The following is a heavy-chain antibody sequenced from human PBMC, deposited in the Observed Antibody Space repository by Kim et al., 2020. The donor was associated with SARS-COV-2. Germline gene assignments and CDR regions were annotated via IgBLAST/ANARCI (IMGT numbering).Heavy chain of an antibody. D-gene: IGHD3-22*01. Sequence: SGPTLVNPTQTLTLNCTFSGFSLSTSGMCVSWIRQPPGKALEWLARIDWDDDKYYSTSLKTRLTISKDTSKNQVVLTMTNMDPVDTATYYCARTTPIYDSSGPREDAFDIWGQGTMVTVSS. V-gene: IGHV2-70*11. CDR2: IDWDDDK. J-gene: IGHJ3*02. CDR1: GFSLSTSGMC. CDR3: ARTTPIYDSSGPREDAFDI.